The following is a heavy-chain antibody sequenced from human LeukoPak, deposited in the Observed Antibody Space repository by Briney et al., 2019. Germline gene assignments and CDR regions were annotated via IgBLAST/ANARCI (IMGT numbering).Heavy chain of an antibody. J-gene: IGHJ4*02. CDR3: ASDYGGREFDY. CDR1: GGSISSGGYS. CDR2: IYHSGST. D-gene: IGHD4-23*01. V-gene: IGHV4-30-2*01. Sequence: SQTLSLTCAVSGGSISSGGYSWSWIRQPPGKGLEWIGYIYHSGSTYYNPSLKSRVTISVDRSKNQFSLKLSSVTAADTAVYYCASDYGGREFDYWGQGTLVTVSS.